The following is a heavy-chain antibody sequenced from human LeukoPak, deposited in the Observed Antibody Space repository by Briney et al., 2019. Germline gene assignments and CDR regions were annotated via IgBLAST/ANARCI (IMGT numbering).Heavy chain of an antibody. V-gene: IGHV1-24*01. D-gene: IGHD4-23*01. J-gene: IGHJ4*02. CDR2: FDPEDGET. CDR1: GYTLTELS. CDR3: ATRGSFYGGNDY. Sequence: GASVKVSCKVSGYTLTELSMHWVRQAPGKGLEWMGGFDPEDGETIYAQKFQGRVTMTEDTSTDTAYMELSSLRSEDTAVYYCATRGSFYGGNDYWGQGTLVPVSS.